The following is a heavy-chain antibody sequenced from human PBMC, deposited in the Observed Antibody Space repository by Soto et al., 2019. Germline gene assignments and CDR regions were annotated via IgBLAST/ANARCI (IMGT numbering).Heavy chain of an antibody. J-gene: IGHJ6*02. CDR2: IRSKSYGGTT. Sequence: EVQLAESGGGLAEPGRSLRLSCVASGFAFDEYAVTWVRQAPGKGLEWVAFIRSKSYGGTTEYAASVKGRFTISRDDSKSIAYLQLDSLKVEDTAVYFCARAFHSIPSDVYFRYGMDLWGQGTTVAVSS. CDR3: ARAFHSIPSDVYFRYGMDL. V-gene: IGHV3-49*04. CDR1: GFAFDEYA. D-gene: IGHD3-22*01.